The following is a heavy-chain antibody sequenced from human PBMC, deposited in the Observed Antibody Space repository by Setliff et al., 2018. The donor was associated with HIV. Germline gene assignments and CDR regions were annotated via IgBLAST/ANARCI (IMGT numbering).Heavy chain of an antibody. CDR3: ARDSPRQRVVDYYYYMDV. V-gene: IGHV1-2*02. Sequence: ASVKVSCKASGFTFTGFFIHWVRQAPGQGLEWLGWINPNSGGSNYAQKFQGRVTITADGSTRTAYMELSSLRSEDTAVYYCARDSPRQRVVDYYYYMDVWGKGTTVTVSS. CDR1: GFTFTGFF. D-gene: IGHD2-15*01. J-gene: IGHJ6*03. CDR2: INPNSGGS.